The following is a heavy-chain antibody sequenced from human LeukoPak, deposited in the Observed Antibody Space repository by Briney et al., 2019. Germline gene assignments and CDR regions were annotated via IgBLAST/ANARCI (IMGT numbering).Heavy chain of an antibody. Sequence: GGSLRLSCAASGFTFSTYWMTWVRQAPGKGLEWVANIKHDGSEKYYVDSVRGRFTISRDNAKNSLYLQMNSLRAEDTAVYYCARVGGYCTNGVCYTFDYWGQGTLVTVSS. D-gene: IGHD2-8*01. J-gene: IGHJ4*02. CDR3: ARVGGYCTNGVCYTFDY. V-gene: IGHV3-7*01. CDR1: GFTFSTYW. CDR2: IKHDGSEK.